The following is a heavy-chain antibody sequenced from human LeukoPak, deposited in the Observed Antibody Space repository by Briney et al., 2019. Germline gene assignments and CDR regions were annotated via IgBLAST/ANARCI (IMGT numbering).Heavy chain of an antibody. D-gene: IGHD6-19*01. CDR1: GGSIGTSNW. CDR3: ARGVRIAVADPHLDY. J-gene: IGHJ4*02. V-gene: IGHV4-4*02. CDR2: INHSGST. Sequence: SETLSLTCVVSGGSIGTSNWWSWVRQSPGKGLEWIGEINHSGSTYCNPSLKSRVTISVDTSMKQFSLKLSSVTAADTAVYYCARGVRIAVADPHLDYWGQGTLVTVSA.